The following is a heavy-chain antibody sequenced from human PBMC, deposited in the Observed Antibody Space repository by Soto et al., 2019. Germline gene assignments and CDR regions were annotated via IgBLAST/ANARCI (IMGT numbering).Heavy chain of an antibody. V-gene: IGHV3-74*01. CDR2: INGDGRST. J-gene: IGHJ4*02. Sequence: PWGSLRLSCAASGFTFSSYWMHWVRQDPGKGLLWVSRINGDGRSTSYADSVKGRFTISRDNAKNTLYLQMNSLRAEDTAVYYCEREGDGYSFDYWGQGTLVTVSS. CDR3: EREGDGYSFDY. CDR1: GFTFSSYW. D-gene: IGHD4-4*01.